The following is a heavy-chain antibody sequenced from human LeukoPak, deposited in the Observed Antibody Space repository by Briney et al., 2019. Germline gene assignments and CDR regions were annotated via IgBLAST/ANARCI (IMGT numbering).Heavy chain of an antibody. D-gene: IGHD3-3*01. Sequence: SVKVSCKASGGTFSSYAISWVRQAPGQGLEWMGGIIPIFGTANYAQKFQGRVTITTDESTSTAYMELSSLRSEDTAVYYCARESSRFLEWLWWFDPWGQGTLVTVSS. CDR1: GGTFSSYA. J-gene: IGHJ5*02. V-gene: IGHV1-69*05. CDR3: ARESSRFLEWLWWFDP. CDR2: IIPIFGTA.